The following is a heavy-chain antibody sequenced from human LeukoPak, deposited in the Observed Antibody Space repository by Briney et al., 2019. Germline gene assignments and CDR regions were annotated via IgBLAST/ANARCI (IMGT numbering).Heavy chain of an antibody. CDR3: AKAIHSSSSGVVDY. V-gene: IGHV3-30*02. D-gene: IGHD6-6*01. CDR2: IRYDGSNK. Sequence: AGGSLRLSCAASGFTFSNHAMHWVRQAPGKGLEWVTFIRYDGSNKYYAESVKGRFTISRDNSKNTLYLQMSSLRAEDTAVYYCAKAIHSSSSGVVDYWGQGTLVTVSS. J-gene: IGHJ4*02. CDR1: GFTFSNHA.